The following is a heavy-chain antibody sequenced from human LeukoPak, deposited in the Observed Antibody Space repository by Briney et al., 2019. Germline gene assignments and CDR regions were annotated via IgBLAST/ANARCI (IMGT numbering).Heavy chain of an antibody. J-gene: IGHJ4*02. Sequence: SETLSLTCTVSGGSISSYYWSWIRQPPGKGLEWIGYIYYSGSTNYNPSLKSRVTISVDTSKNQFSLKLSSVTAADTAVYYCARSMVRGVTKIDYWGQGTLVTVSS. CDR2: IYYSGST. D-gene: IGHD3-10*01. CDR1: GGSISSYY. V-gene: IGHV4-59*08. CDR3: ARSMVRGVTKIDY.